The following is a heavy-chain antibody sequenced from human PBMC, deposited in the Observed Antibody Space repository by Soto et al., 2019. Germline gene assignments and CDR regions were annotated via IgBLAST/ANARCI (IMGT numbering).Heavy chain of an antibody. CDR3: SRDAQKWLVAAFDI. J-gene: IGHJ3*02. CDR2: SSPYNDNT. CDR1: GYTLVSYG. D-gene: IGHD6-19*01. V-gene: IGHV1-18*01. Sequence: QVQLVQSGAEVKEPGASVKVSCKASGYTLVSYGISWVRQAPGQGLEWMGWSSPYNDNTKYAQKFQGRVTMTTDTSTSTVYMELRSLRSDVTAVYYCSRDAQKWLVAAFDIWGQGTMVTVSS.